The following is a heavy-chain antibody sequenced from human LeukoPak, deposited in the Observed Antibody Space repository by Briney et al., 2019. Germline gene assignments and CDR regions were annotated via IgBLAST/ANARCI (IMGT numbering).Heavy chain of an antibody. V-gene: IGHV3-7*04. CDR2: IKQDGSKK. J-gene: IGHJ4*02. D-gene: IGHD5-24*01. CDR1: GLTFSSSW. Sequence: PGGSLRLSCAVSGLTFSSSWMTWVRQAPGKGLEWVANIKQDGSKKSYVDSVKGRFTISRDNAKNSLYLQMNSLRAEDTAICYCTRVGYIDEGIDYWGQGTLVTVSS. CDR3: TRVGYIDEGIDY.